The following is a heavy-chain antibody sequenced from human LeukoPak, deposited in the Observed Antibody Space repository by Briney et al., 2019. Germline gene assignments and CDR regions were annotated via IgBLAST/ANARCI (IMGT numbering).Heavy chain of an antibody. V-gene: IGHV4-39*01. Sequence: PSETLSLTCTVSGGSISSSSYYWAWIRQPPEKGLEWIGSIYYSGNTYYNPSLKSRVTISVDTSKNQFSLKLTSVTAADTALYYCARHQGAPAAQFDYWGQGTTVTVSS. CDR3: ARHQGAPAAQFDY. CDR2: IYYSGNT. CDR1: GGSISSSSYY. J-gene: IGHJ4*03. D-gene: IGHD2-2*01.